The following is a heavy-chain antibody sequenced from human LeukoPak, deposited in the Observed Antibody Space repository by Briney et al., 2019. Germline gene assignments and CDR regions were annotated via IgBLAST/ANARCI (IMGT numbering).Heavy chain of an antibody. V-gene: IGHV1-2*02. CDR2: MNPKSGDT. CDR1: GYTFTAYY. D-gene: IGHD2-8*01. J-gene: IGHJ4*02. CDR3: ARAYCTTNTCYLIIDS. Sequence: ASVKVSCKASGYTFTAYYIHWVRQAPGQGPEWMGWMNPKSGDTNYPQKFQGRVTMTRDASITTAYMELSGLTFDDTAVYSCARAYCTTNTCYLIIDSWGQGTLVTVSS.